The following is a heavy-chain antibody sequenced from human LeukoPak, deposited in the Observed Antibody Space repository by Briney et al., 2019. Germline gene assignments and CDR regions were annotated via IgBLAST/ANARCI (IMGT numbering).Heavy chain of an antibody. CDR1: GGTFSDYG. CDR2: IVPTFGVT. CDR3: ARDYDPSLMFRVGARLDY. D-gene: IGHD3-10*02. J-gene: IGHJ4*02. Sequence: SVKVSCKASGGTFSDYGISWVRQAPGHGLEWMGRIVPTFGVTNYAQKFLDRITISVDRSTNIAYMELTSLRSEDTAVYYCARDYDPSLMFRVGARLDYWGQGTLVTVSS. V-gene: IGHV1-69*04.